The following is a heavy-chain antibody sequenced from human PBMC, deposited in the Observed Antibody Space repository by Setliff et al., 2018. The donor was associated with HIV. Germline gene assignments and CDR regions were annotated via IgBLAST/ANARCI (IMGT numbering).Heavy chain of an antibody. CDR2: IRSKGYGGTT. J-gene: IGHJ4*02. Sequence: GSLRLSCAASGFTFSNYWMTWVRQAPGKGLEWVGFIRSKGYGGTTEYAASVKGRFTISRDNSKNTLYLQMNSLRAEDTAVFYCARVAAYGYLSHYFDYWGQGTLVTVSS. CDR3: ARVAAYGYLSHYFDY. CDR1: GFTFSNYW. D-gene: IGHD5-18*01. V-gene: IGHV3-49*04.